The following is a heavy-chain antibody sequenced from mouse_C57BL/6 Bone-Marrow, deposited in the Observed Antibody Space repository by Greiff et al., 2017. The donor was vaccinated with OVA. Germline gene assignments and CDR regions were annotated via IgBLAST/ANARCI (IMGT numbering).Heavy chain of an antibody. J-gene: IGHJ3*01. CDR1: GYTFTSYW. V-gene: IGHV1-59*01. Sequence: QVQLQQPGAELVRPGTSVKLSCKASGYTFTSYWMHWVKQRPGQGLEWIGVIDPSDSYTNYNQKFKGKATLTVDTSSSTAYMQLSSLTSEDSAVYYCARERVTDWGQGTLVTVSA. D-gene: IGHD2-2*01. CDR3: ARERVTD. CDR2: IDPSDSYT.